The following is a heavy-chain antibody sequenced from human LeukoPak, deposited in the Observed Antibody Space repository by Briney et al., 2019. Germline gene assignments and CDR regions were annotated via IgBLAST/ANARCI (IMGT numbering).Heavy chain of an antibody. Sequence: GGSLRLSCEASGFTVSRNYMNWVRQAPGKGLEWVSLIYNTGGTYYADSVKGRFTISRDKSKNTLFLQMNSLRVDDTAVYYCATEGDTDDAFDTWGHGTMVTVSS. CDR1: GFTVSRNY. CDR3: ATEGDTDDAFDT. J-gene: IGHJ3*02. V-gene: IGHV3-53*01. CDR2: IYNTGGT. D-gene: IGHD2-21*01.